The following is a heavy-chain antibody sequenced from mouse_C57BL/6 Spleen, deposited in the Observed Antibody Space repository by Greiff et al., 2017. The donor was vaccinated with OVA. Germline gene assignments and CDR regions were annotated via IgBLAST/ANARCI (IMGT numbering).Heavy chain of an antibody. CDR3: ARWGYYGSTLYYAMDY. Sequence: VQLQQSGPELVKPGASVKISCKASGYAFSSSWLNWVKQRPGKGLEWIGRIYPGDGDTNYNGKFKGKATLTADKSSSTAYMQLSSLTSDDSAVYFCARWGYYGSTLYYAMDYWGQGTSVTVSS. CDR1: GYAFSSSW. CDR2: IYPGDGDT. V-gene: IGHV1-82*01. J-gene: IGHJ4*01. D-gene: IGHD1-1*01.